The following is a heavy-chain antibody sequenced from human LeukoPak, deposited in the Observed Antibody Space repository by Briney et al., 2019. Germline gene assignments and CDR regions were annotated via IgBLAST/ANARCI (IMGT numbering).Heavy chain of an antibody. CDR1: GFTFSSYE. Sequence: GGSLRLSCAAAGFTFSSYEMNWVRQAPGKWLEWVSYISSSGSTIYYADSVKGRFTISRDNAKNSLYLQMNSLRAEDTAVYYCAELGITMIGGVWGKGPTVTISS. J-gene: IGHJ6*04. D-gene: IGHD3-10*02. CDR2: ISSSGSTI. CDR3: AELGITMIGGV. V-gene: IGHV3-48*03.